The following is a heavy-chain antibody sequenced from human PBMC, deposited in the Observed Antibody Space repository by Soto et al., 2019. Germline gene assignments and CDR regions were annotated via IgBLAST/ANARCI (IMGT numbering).Heavy chain of an antibody. V-gene: IGHV3-15*01. CDR1: GFTFSNAW. CDR3: TASELIAVAGDY. CDR2: IKSKTDGGTT. Sequence: GGSLRLSCAASGFTFSNAWMSWVRQAPGKELEWVGRIKSKTDGGTTDYAAPVKGRFTISRDDSKNTLYLQMNSLKTEDTAVYYCTASELIAVAGDYWGQGTLVTVSS. D-gene: IGHD6-19*01. J-gene: IGHJ4*02.